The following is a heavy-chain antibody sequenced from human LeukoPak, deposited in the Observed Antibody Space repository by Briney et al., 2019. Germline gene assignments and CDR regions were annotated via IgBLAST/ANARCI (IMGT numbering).Heavy chain of an antibody. D-gene: IGHD3-22*01. J-gene: IGHJ3*02. V-gene: IGHV3-23*01. CDR2: ISGSGGST. CDR3: AKDPRGITMIVVVIDAFDI. Sequence: TGGSLRLSCAASGVTFSSYGMGWVRQAPGKGLEWVSAISGSGGSTYYADSVKGRFTISRDNSKNTLYLQMNSLRAEDTAVYYCAKDPRGITMIVVVIDAFDIWGQGTMVTVSS. CDR1: GVTFSSYG.